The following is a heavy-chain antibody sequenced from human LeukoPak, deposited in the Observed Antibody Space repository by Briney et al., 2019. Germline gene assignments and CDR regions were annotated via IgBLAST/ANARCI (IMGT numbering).Heavy chain of an antibody. CDR2: ISSSGSTI. V-gene: IGHV3-11*01. CDR1: GFTFSDYY. Sequence: GGSLRLSCAASGFTFSDYYMSWIRQAPGKGLEWVSYISSSGSTIYYADSVKGRFTISRDNSKNTLYLQMNSLRAEDTAVYYCAKARMIVVVMPPRYWGQGTLVTVSS. D-gene: IGHD3-22*01. CDR3: AKARMIVVVMPPRY. J-gene: IGHJ4*02.